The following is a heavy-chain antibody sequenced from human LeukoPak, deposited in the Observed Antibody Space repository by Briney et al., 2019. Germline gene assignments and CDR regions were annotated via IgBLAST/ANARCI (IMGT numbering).Heavy chain of an antibody. D-gene: IGHD3-22*01. J-gene: IGHJ4*02. V-gene: IGHV1-46*01. CDR2: INPRGGST. CDR3: ARDTANYYYDSSGYYFDY. CDR1: GYTFTSYG. Sequence: GASVKVSCKASGYTFTSYGISWVRQAPGQGLEWMGIINPRGGSTSYAQKFQGRVTMTRDTSTSTVYMELSSLRSEDTAVYYCARDTANYYYDSSGYYFDYWGQGTLVTVSS.